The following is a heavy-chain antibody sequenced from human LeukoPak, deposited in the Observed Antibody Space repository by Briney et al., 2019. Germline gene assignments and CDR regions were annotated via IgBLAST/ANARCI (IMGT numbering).Heavy chain of an antibody. V-gene: IGHV1-18*01. Sequence: ASVKVSCKSSVYTFSNYGISWVRHSPRQGLERMGWISAYNAKTNYAQKLQGRVTMTTDTSKSTAYMELRSLRSDDTAVYYCARGRDFWSGYSSNYYYYLDVWAKGTTITVSS. CDR1: VYTFSNYG. D-gene: IGHD3-3*01. CDR2: ISAYNAKT. J-gene: IGHJ6*03. CDR3: ARGRDFWSGYSSNYYYYLDV.